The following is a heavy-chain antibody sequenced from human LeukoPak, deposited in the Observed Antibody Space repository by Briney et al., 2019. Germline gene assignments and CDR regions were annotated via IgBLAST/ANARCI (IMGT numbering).Heavy chain of an antibody. CDR3: AKDALWFGELSYFDY. V-gene: IGHV3-9*01. Sequence: PGGSLRLSCAASGFTLDDYAMHWVRQAPGKGLEWVSGISWNSGSIGYADSVKGRFTISRDNAKNSLYLQMNSLRAEDTALYYCAKDALWFGELSYFDYWGHGTLVTVSS. J-gene: IGHJ4*01. D-gene: IGHD3-10*01. CDR2: ISWNSGSI. CDR1: GFTLDDYA.